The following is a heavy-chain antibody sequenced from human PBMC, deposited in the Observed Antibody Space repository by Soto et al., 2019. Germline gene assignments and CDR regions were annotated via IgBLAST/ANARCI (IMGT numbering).Heavy chain of an antibody. CDR1: GFTFSSYA. CDR2: ISGSGGST. V-gene: IGHV3-23*01. D-gene: IGHD3-9*01. Sequence: EVQLLESGGGLVQPGGSLRLSCAASGFTFSSYAMSWVRQAPGKGLEWVSAISGSGGSTYYADSVKGRFTISRDNSKNTLYLQMNSLRAEDTAVYYCAKDQRLGFDWFGDYYGMDVWGQGTTVTVSS. J-gene: IGHJ6*02. CDR3: AKDQRLGFDWFGDYYGMDV.